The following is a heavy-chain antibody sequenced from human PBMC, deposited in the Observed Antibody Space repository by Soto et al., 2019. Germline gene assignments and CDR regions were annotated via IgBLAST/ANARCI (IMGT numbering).Heavy chain of an antibody. Sequence: ASVKVSCKASGGTFSSYAISWVRQAPGQGLEWMGGIIPIFGTANYAQKFQGRVTITADESTSTAYMELSSLRSEDTAVYYCAQGSYDFWSGQFDYWGQGTLVTVSS. V-gene: IGHV1-69*13. J-gene: IGHJ4*02. CDR1: GGTFSSYA. CDR3: AQGSYDFWSGQFDY. D-gene: IGHD3-3*01. CDR2: IIPIFGTA.